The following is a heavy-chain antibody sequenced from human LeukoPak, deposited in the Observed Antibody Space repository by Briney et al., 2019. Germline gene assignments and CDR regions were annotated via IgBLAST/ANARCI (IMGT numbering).Heavy chain of an antibody. Sequence: EASVKVSCKASGYTLTSYYMHWVRQAPGQGLEWMGIINPSGGSTSYAQKFQGRVTMTRDTSTSTVYMELSSLRSEDTAVYYCAREVRYSGSYYGYYFDYWGQGTLVTVSS. J-gene: IGHJ4*02. CDR3: AREVRYSGSYYGYYFDY. CDR1: GYTLTSYY. D-gene: IGHD1-26*01. V-gene: IGHV1-46*01. CDR2: INPSGGST.